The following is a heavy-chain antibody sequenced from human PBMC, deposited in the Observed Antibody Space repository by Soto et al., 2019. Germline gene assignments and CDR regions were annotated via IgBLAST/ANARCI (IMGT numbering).Heavy chain of an antibody. CDR3: ARDSILSGTTRPPPLDY. J-gene: IGHJ4*02. Sequence: QVQLVESGGGVVQPGRSLRLSCAASGFTFSSNAMHWVRQAPGKGLEWVAVMLYDGSNEYYADSVKGRFTISRDNSKNPLYLQMNSLRAEDTAVYYCARDSILSGTTRPPPLDYWGQGTLVTVSS. V-gene: IGHV3-30-3*01. D-gene: IGHD4-17*01. CDR1: GFTFSSNA. CDR2: MLYDGSNE.